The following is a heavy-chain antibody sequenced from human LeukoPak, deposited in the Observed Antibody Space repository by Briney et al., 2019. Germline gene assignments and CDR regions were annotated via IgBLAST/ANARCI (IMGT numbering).Heavy chain of an antibody. Sequence: SETLSLTCTVSGGSISDAAYYWSFFYSGSTSYNPSLKSRVTISVDTSKNQFSLKPSSVTAADTAVYYCARSTPYYYDSSGYKNDYWGQGTLVTVSS. CDR3: ARSTPYYYDSSGYKNDY. V-gene: IGHV4-30-4*01. J-gene: IGHJ4*02. CDR1: GGSISDAAYY. D-gene: IGHD3-22*01. CDR2: FYSGST.